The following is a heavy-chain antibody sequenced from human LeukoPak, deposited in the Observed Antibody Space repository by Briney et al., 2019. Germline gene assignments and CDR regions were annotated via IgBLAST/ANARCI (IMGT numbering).Heavy chain of an antibody. CDR1: GFTFDDYA. V-gene: IGHV3-9*03. CDR3: AKVASPFGSSWSNDAFDI. Sequence: PGGSLRLSCAASGFTFDDYAMHWVRQAPGKGLEWVSGISWNSGSIGYADSVKGRFTISRDNAKNSLYLQMNSLRAEDMALYYCAKVASPFGSSWSNDAFDIWGQGTMVTVSS. CDR2: ISWNSGSI. D-gene: IGHD6-13*01. J-gene: IGHJ3*02.